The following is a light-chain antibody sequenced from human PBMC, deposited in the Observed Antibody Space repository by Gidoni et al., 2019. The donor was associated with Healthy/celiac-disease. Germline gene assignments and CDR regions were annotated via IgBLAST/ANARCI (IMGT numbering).Light chain of an antibody. J-gene: IGKJ2*03. Sequence: DIQMTQSPSSLSASVGDRVTITCRASQSISSYLNWYQQKPGKATKLLIYAASSLQSVVPSRFSGSGSGTDFTLTISSLQPEDFATYYCQQSYSTPTSFGQGTKLEIK. CDR3: QQSYSTPTS. CDR1: QSISSY. V-gene: IGKV1-39*01. CDR2: AAS.